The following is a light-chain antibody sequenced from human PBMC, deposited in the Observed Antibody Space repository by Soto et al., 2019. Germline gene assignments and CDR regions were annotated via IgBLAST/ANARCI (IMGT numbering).Light chain of an antibody. V-gene: IGKV3-11*01. J-gene: IGKJ1*01. CDR3: QQYGSSGT. Sequence: EIVLTQFPATRSLSPGDGSTLSCRASQSVSSYLAWYQQKRGQAPRLLIDDASNRATGIPARFSGSGSGTDFTLTISRLEPEDSAVYYCQQYGSSGTFGQGTKVDIK. CDR2: DAS. CDR1: QSVSSY.